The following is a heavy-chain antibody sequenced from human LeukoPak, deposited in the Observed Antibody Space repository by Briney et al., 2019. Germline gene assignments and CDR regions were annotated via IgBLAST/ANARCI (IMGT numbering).Heavy chain of an antibody. CDR2: VSPKNGDT. Sequence: ASVMVSFKSSGYTFTMYGVSWVRQGPGRGLQWLGWVSPKNGDTAYAQDLQGRVTMTTDTSTTTAYLELRSLRSNVNAVDYCARDFNYVTLGYNILADGGYYFDYWGQGSLVTVSS. D-gene: IGHD3-9*01. V-gene: IGHV1-18*01. J-gene: IGHJ4*02. CDR1: GYTFTMYG. CDR3: ARDFNYVTLGYNILADGGYYFDY.